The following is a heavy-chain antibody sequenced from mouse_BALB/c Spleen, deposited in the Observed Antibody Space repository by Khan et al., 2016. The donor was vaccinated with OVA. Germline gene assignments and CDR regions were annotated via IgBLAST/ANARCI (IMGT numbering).Heavy chain of an antibody. Sequence: QVTLKESGPGILQPSQTLSLTCSFSGFSLSSSGMGVGWIRQPSGKGLEWLAHIWWDDDKRYNPAPKSRLTVSKDTSTNQVFLKIASVDTADTATYYCARIELLRDYAMDYWGQGTSVTVSS. J-gene: IGHJ4*01. CDR2: IWWDDDK. CDR1: GFSLSSSGMG. V-gene: IGHV8-8*01. CDR3: ARIELLRDYAMDY. D-gene: IGHD2-12*01.